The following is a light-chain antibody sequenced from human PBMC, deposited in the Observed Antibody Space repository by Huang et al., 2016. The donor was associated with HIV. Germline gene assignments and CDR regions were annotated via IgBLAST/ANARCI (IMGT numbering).Light chain of an antibody. CDR1: QSISTW. Sequence: DIQMTQSSSTLSASVGDRVTITCRASQSISTWLAWYQQKPGKAPKLLSYKVSNLEDGVPSRFSGSGSGTEFTLTISSLQPDDFATYYCQQYSAYSWTFGQGTKVDIK. J-gene: IGKJ1*01. V-gene: IGKV1-5*03. CDR3: QQYSAYSWT. CDR2: KVS.